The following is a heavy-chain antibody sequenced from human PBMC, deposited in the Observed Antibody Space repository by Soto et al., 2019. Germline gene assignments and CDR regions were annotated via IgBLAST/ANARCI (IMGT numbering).Heavy chain of an antibody. CDR1: GFTFNDFE. J-gene: IGHJ4*02. V-gene: IGHV3-48*03. CDR2: IDGSGTTK. CDR3: ARGFGRFNY. D-gene: IGHD3-10*01. Sequence: EVQLLESGGGLVQPGGSLRLSCGVSGFTFNDFEMNWVRQAPGKGLGWLAYIDGSGTTKKYADSVRGRFTISRDNPNNSLFLQRSGLSAADTAIYYCARGFGRFNYWGQGTLVSVSS.